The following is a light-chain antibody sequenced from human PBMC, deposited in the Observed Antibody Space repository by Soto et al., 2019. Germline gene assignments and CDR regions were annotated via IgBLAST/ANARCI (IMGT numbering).Light chain of an antibody. V-gene: IGKV4-1*01. CDR2: WAS. Sequence: DIVMTQSPGSLAVSPGERATIKCTSSQSLLHSCNNKNYLVWYQQKPGQPPKLLIYWASTRHSGVPVRFSGGWSGTEFTRIVSGLPTEDGTVYFFKQNYSSPVTFGGGTKVEI. CDR1: QSLLHSCNNKNY. CDR3: KQNYSSPVT. J-gene: IGKJ4*01.